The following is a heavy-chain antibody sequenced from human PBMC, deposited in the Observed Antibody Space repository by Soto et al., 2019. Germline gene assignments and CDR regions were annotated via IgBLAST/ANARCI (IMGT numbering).Heavy chain of an antibody. Sequence: GLEWMGIINPSGGSTSYAQKFQGRVTMTRDTSTSTVYMELSSLRSEDTAVYYCAIDQIAFVVAAYAAFDIWRQGTM. J-gene: IGHJ3*02. V-gene: IGHV1-46*01. CDR2: INPSGGST. D-gene: IGHD2-15*01. CDR3: AIDQIAFVVAAYAAFDI.